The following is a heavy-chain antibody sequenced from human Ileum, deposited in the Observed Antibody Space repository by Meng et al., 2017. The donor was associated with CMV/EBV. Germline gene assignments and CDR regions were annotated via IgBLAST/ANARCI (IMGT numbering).Heavy chain of an antibody. CDR2: INSYNGDT. V-gene: IGHV1-18*01. CDR3: ARGIDY. CDR1: GYTFGSQD. J-gene: IGHJ4*02. Sequence: QVQLVQSGAEVKEAGASVKFSCQASGYTFGSQDFTWVRQAPGQGLEWMGWINSYNGDTNYAQKFQGRVTMTTDTSTSTTYMELNSLKSDDTAVYYCARGIDYWGQGTLVTVSS.